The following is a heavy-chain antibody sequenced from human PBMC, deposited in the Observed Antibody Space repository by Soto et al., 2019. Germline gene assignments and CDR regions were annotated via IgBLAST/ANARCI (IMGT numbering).Heavy chain of an antibody. V-gene: IGHV4-31*03. CDR3: ARDLPQYGSGSYPHYYGMDV. J-gene: IGHJ6*02. CDR1: GESINNGGYY. Sequence: QVQLQESGPGLVKPSQTLSLTCTVSGESINNGGYYWSWIRQHPGKGLEWIGYVYYTGSTYYNPSLKSRLTISVDRSQNQFSLKLSSVTAVDTAVYYCARDLPQYGSGSYPHYYGMDVWGQGTTVTVSS. CDR2: VYYTGST. D-gene: IGHD3-10*01.